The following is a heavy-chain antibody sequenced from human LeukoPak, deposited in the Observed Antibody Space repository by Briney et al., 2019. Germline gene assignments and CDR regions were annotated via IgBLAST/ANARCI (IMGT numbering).Heavy chain of an antibody. CDR2: IYYSGST. J-gene: IGHJ4*02. D-gene: IGHD6-13*01. V-gene: IGHV4-59*01. Sequence: SETLSLTCTVSGGSISSYSWSWIRQPPGKGLEWIGYIYYSGSTNYNPSLKSRVTISVDTSKNQFSLKLSSVTAADAAVYYCARDGPYSSSWTGDFDYWGQGTLVTVS. CDR3: ARDGPYSSSWTGDFDY. CDR1: GGSISSYS.